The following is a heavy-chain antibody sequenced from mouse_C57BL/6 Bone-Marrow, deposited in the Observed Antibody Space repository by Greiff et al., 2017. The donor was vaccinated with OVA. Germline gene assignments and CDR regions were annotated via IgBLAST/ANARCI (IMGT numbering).Heavy chain of an antibody. D-gene: IGHD2-1*01. V-gene: IGHV1-84*01. Sequence: QVQLQQSGPELVKPGASVKISCKASGYTFTDYYINWVKQRPGQGLEWIGGIYPGSGTTNYNEKFKGKATLTVDTSSRAAYMQLSSLNAAASEDCVCERSGGKNVYCDYWGRGTTITVSS. J-gene: IGHJ2*01. CDR2: IYPGSGTT. CDR3: ERSGGKNVYCDY. CDR1: GYTFTDYY.